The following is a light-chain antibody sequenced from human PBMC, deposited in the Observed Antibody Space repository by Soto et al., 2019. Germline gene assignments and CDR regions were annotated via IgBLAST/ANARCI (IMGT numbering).Light chain of an antibody. CDR3: ISYKTDDTFV. Sequence: QSVLTQPASVSGSPGQSITISCAGTRSDNGASNSVSWYQHLPGRSPTLIIYKATNRPSGVSERFSGPKAGDTASLTISGLQADDEAEYFCISYKTDDTFVFGSGTKVTVL. V-gene: IGLV2-14*01. CDR1: RSDNGASNS. CDR2: KAT. J-gene: IGLJ1*01.